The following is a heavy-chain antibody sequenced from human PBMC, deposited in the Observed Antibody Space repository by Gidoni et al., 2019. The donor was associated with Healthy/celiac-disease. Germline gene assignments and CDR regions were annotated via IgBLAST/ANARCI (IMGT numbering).Heavy chain of an antibody. CDR2: INHSGST. CDR1: GWSFSCYY. J-gene: IGHJ4*02. CDR3: ARAPYSSSSTWGGVDY. V-gene: IGHV4-34*01. D-gene: IGHD6-6*01. Sequence: QVQLQQWGAGLLKPSDTLSLTCAVYGWSFSCYYWSWIRQPPGKGLEWIGEINHSGSTNYNPSLKSRVTISVDTSKNQFSLKLSSVTAADTAVYYCARAPYSSSSTWGGVDYWGQGTLVTVSS.